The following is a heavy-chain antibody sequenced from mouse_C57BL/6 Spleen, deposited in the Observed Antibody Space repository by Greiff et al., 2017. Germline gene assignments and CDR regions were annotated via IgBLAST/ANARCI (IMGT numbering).Heavy chain of an antibody. CDR1: GYAFSSSW. J-gene: IGHJ2*01. D-gene: IGHD2-14*01. CDR2: IYPGDGDT. V-gene: IGHV1-80*01. CDR3: ARGIVRGGFDY. Sequence: QVQLQQSGAELVKPGASVKISCKASGYAFSSSWMHWVKQRPGTGLEWIGQIYPGDGDTNYNGKFKGKATLTADNSSSTAYMPLSSLTAEDSAVYFCARGIVRGGFDYWGQGTTLTVSS.